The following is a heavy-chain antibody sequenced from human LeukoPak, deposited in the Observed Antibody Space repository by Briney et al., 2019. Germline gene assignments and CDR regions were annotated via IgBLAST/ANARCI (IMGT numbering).Heavy chain of an antibody. CDR2: MNPNSGNT. CDR3: ARDFDYYGSGSYYNKDY. Sequence: ASVKVSCTASGYTFTSYDINWVRQATGQGLEWMGWMNPNSGNTGYAQKFQGRVTMTRNTSISTAYMELSSLRSEDTAVYYCARDFDYYGSGSYYNKDYWGQGTLVTVSS. J-gene: IGHJ4*02. CDR1: GYTFTSYD. V-gene: IGHV1-8*01. D-gene: IGHD3-10*01.